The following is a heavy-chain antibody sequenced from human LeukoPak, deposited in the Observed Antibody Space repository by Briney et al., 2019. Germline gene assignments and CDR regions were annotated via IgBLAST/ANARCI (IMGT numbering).Heavy chain of an antibody. CDR3: VRSCSSGSCYGYKDY. V-gene: IGHV3-74*01. CDR1: GFTFSSYW. D-gene: IGHD2-2*01. CDR2: VNGDGTST. Sequence: GGSLRLSCATSGFTFSSYWMHWVRQVPGKGLVWVSRVNGDGTSTSYADSVQGQFTISRDNAKNTLYLYMNSLRGDDTAIYFCVRSCSSGSCYGYKDYWGQGTPVTVSS. J-gene: IGHJ4*02.